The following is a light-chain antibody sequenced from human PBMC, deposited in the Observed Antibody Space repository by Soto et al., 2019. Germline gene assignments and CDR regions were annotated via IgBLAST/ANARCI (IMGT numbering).Light chain of an antibody. Sequence: ALTQSPGTLSSSSGERATLHCMASQAVSSKYLAWYEQKPGQAPMLISSGTSGRATSIPDRCSCSGSGTNFTLTIDRFDSEYFEVYFCQQYGDLPWTFGQGTKV. J-gene: IGKJ1*01. CDR2: GTS. CDR3: QQYGDLPWT. V-gene: IGKV3-20*01. CDR1: QAVSSKY.